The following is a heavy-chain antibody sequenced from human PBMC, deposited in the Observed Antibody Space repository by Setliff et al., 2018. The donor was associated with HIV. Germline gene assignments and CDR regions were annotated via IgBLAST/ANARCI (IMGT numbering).Heavy chain of an antibody. CDR1: GASISDGTYY. CDR3: ARSQETSVAATEI. Sequence: SETLSLTCTVSGASISDGTYYWSWIRQPAGKGLEWIGHIYIRGGATNYSPSLKSRVTISLDTSKNQFSLSLSSVTASDTALYYCARSQETSVAATEIWGQGTMVTVSS. CDR2: IYIRGGAT. V-gene: IGHV4-61*09. J-gene: IGHJ3*02.